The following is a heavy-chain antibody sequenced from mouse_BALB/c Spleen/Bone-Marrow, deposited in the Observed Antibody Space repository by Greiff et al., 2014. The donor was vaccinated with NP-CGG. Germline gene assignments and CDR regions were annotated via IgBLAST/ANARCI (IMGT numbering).Heavy chain of an antibody. Sequence: VQLKESGGGLVKSGGSLKLSCAASGFTFSNYSMSWVRQTPEKRLEWVATISGGGGYTFYSDSVKGRFTISRDNAKNNLYPQLSSLRSEDTAVYYCARHAYYDQTEVSFVYWGQGTLVTVSA. CDR3: ARHAYYDQTEVSFVY. CDR2: ISGGGGYT. J-gene: IGHJ3*01. D-gene: IGHD2-4*01. CDR1: GFTFSNYS. V-gene: IGHV5-9-2*01.